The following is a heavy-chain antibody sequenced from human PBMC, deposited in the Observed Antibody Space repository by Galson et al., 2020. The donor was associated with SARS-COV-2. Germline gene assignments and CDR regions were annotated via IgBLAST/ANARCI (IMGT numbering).Heavy chain of an antibody. J-gene: IGHJ6*02. CDR1: GFTFSSYW. CDR2: INSDGSST. D-gene: IGHD3-3*01. CDR3: AREIRLRFMDV. V-gene: IGHV3-74*01. Sequence: GGSLRLSCAASGFTFSSYWMHWVRQAPGKGLVWVSRINSDGSSTSYADSVKGRFTISRDNAKNTLYLQMNSLRAEDTAVYYCAREIRLRFMDVWGQGTTVTVSS.